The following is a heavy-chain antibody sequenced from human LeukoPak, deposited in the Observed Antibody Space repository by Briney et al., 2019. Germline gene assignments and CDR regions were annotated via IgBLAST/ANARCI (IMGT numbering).Heavy chain of an antibody. CDR3: ARGPSIFGVVNYFDY. CDR2: IYYSGST. CDR1: GGSISSSSYY. D-gene: IGHD3-3*01. V-gene: IGHV4-39*07. Sequence: PSETLSLTCTVSGGSISSSSYYWGWSRQPPGKGLEWIGSIYYSGSTYYNPSLKSRVTISVDTSKNQFSLKLSSVTAADTAVYYCARGPSIFGVVNYFDYWGQGTLVTVSS. J-gene: IGHJ4*02.